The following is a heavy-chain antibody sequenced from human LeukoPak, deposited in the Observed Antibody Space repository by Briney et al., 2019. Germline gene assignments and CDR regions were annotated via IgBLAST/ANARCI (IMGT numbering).Heavy chain of an antibody. V-gene: IGHV3-21*01. CDR2: ISSSSSYI. Sequence: GGSLRLSCAASGFTFSSYSMNWVRQAPGKGLEWVSSISSSSSYIYYADSVKGRFTISRDNAKNSLYLQMNSLRAEDTAVHYCARVPGIAAAGSDYWGQGTLVTVSS. CDR3: ARVPGIAAAGSDY. J-gene: IGHJ4*02. CDR1: GFTFSSYS. D-gene: IGHD6-13*01.